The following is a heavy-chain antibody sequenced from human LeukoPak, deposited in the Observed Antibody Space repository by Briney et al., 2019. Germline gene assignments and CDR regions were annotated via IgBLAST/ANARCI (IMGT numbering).Heavy chain of an antibody. CDR3: ARETSYSSSWYGAFDI. Sequence: GGSLRLSCAASGFTFSSYWMSWVRRAPGKGLEWVANIKQDGSEKYYVDSVKGRFTISRDNAKNSLYLQMNSLRAEDTAVYYCARETSYSSSWYGAFDIWGQGTMVTVSS. V-gene: IGHV3-7*01. CDR2: IKQDGSEK. D-gene: IGHD6-13*01. J-gene: IGHJ3*02. CDR1: GFTFSSYW.